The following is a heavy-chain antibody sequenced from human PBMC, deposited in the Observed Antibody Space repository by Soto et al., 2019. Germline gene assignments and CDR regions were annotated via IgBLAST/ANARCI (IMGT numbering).Heavy chain of an antibody. CDR3: ARSPAYGDYANLDT. Sequence: DTLSLTCTVSGDSVSKYYWNWIRQPAGKGLEWIGRIYTTRSPNYNPSLKSRVTMSVDTSKNQFSLKLNLSSVTAADTAVYYCARSPAYGDYANLDTWGEGTLVPVSS. CDR1: GDSVSKYY. V-gene: IGHV4-4*07. D-gene: IGHD4-17*01. CDR2: IYTTRSP. J-gene: IGHJ5*02.